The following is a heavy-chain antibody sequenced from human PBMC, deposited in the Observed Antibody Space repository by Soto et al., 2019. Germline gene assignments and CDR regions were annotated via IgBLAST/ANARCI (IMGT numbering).Heavy chain of an antibody. CDR1: GFTFSSYS. CDR3: AKEAGELSTRSFDY. CDR2: ISSSSSNI. V-gene: IGHV3-21*01. D-gene: IGHD3-16*02. Sequence: EVQLVESGGGLVKPGGSLRLSCAASGFTFSSYSMNWVRQAPGKGLEWVSSISSSSSNIYYADSVKGRFTISRDNAKNSLYRQMNSLRAEDTAVYYCAKEAGELSTRSFDYWGQGTLVTAS. J-gene: IGHJ4*02.